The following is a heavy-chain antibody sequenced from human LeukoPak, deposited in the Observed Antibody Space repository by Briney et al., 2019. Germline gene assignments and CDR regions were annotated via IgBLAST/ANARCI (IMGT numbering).Heavy chain of an antibody. CDR1: GFTFSVYT. Sequence: PGGSLRLSCAASGFTFSVYTMNWVRQAPGKGLEWVSSISGTTTSIFYSDSVKGRFTISRDNAKKSLYLHLNSLRADDTAVYYCVRDTPINSDNSENAFDIWGQGTMVTVSS. V-gene: IGHV3-21*01. CDR3: VRDTPINSDNSENAFDI. CDR2: ISGTTTSI. D-gene: IGHD2-15*01. J-gene: IGHJ3*02.